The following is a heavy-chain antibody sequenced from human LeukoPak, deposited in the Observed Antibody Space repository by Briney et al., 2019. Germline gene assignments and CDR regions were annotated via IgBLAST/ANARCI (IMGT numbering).Heavy chain of an antibody. CDR1: GFTFSSYA. V-gene: IGHV3-23*01. Sequence: GGSLRLSCAASGFTFSSYAMSWVRQAPGKGLEWVSAISGSGGSTYYADSVKGRFTISRDNSKNTLYLQMNRLRAEDTAVYYCAKVWRLVPAFDIWGQGTMVTVSS. J-gene: IGHJ3*02. CDR2: ISGSGGST. D-gene: IGHD6-19*01. CDR3: AKVWRLVPAFDI.